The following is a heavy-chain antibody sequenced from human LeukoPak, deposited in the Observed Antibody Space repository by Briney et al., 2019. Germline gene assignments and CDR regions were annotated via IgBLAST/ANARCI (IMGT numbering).Heavy chain of an antibody. V-gene: IGHV3-43*02. Sequence: PGGSLRLSCAASGFTFDDYAMHWVRQAPGKGLEWVSLIRGDGGSTSYADSVKGRFTISGDNSKSSLYLQMNSLRTEDSAFYYCTKDSASISSTYPYNWFDSWGQGTLVTVSS. D-gene: IGHD2-2*01. CDR2: IRGDGGST. CDR1: GFTFDDYA. CDR3: TKDSASISSTYPYNWFDS. J-gene: IGHJ5*01.